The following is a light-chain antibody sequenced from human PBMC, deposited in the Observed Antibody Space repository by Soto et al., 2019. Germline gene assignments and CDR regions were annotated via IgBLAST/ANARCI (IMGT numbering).Light chain of an antibody. J-gene: IGLJ7*01. CDR3: QSYDSSLSAL. CDR1: SSNIGAGYD. CDR2: GNS. V-gene: IGLV1-40*01. Sequence: QSVLTQPPSVSGAPGQRVTISCTGSSSNIGAGYDVHWYQQLPGTARKLLIYGNSNRPSGVPDRFSGSKSGTSASLAITGLQAEDEADYYCQSYDSSLSALFGGGTQLTVL.